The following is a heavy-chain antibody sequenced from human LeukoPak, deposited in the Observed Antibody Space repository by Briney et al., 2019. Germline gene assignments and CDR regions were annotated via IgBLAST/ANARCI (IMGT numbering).Heavy chain of an antibody. J-gene: IGHJ6*03. D-gene: IGHD4-17*01. Sequence: ASVKVSCKASGYTFTSYAMHWVRQAPGQRLEWMGWISAYNGNTNYAQKFQGRVTITADKSTSTAYMELSSLRSEDTAVYYCTRELGDYGDDGVFSFYYYYYMDVWGKGTTVTVSS. CDR2: ISAYNGNT. CDR3: TRELGDYGDDGVFSFYYYYYMDV. V-gene: IGHV1-3*01. CDR1: GYTFTSYA.